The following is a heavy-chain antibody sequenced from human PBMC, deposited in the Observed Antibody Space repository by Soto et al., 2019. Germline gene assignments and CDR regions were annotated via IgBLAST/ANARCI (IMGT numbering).Heavy chain of an antibody. V-gene: IGHV4-39*01. CDR3: ARHSYSSSWYSFSFFDY. CDR1: GGNIINRCYY. Sequence: CTVAGGNIINRCYYRIRKKKPPGKGLEWIGSIYYSGSTNYNPSLKSRVTISVDTSKNQFSLKLSSVTAADTAVYYCARHSYSSSWYSFSFFDYWGQGTLVTVSS. J-gene: IGHJ4*02. CDR2: IYYSGST. D-gene: IGHD6-13*01.